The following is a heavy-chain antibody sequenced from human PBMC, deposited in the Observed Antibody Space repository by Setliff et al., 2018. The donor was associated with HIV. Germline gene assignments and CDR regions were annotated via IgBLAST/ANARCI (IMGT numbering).Heavy chain of an antibody. Sequence: SETLSLTCNVSGGSINRPTHHWGWVRQPPGKGLEWLGNIYYGGSTSYNPSLRSRVTISVDTSKNQFSLELTSVTAADTAVYYCARPLTTSLNFWGDAFAIWGQGTMVTVSS. J-gene: IGHJ3*02. CDR2: IYYGGST. CDR3: ARPLTTSLNFWGDAFAI. V-gene: IGHV4-39*01. CDR1: GGSINRPTHH. D-gene: IGHD3-3*01.